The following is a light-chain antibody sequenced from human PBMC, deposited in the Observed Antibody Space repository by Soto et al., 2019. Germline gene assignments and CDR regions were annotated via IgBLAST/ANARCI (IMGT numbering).Light chain of an antibody. V-gene: IGKV3-20*01. J-gene: IGKJ1*01. CDR1: QSVSNNY. Sequence: ELVLTQSPGTLSMSPGERATLSCRASQSVSNNYLAWYQQKPGQAPRLLIYGASNRATGIPDRFSGSGSGTDFTLTISSLQPDDFATYYCQQYNSYWTFGQGTKVDIK. CDR2: GAS. CDR3: QQYNSYWT.